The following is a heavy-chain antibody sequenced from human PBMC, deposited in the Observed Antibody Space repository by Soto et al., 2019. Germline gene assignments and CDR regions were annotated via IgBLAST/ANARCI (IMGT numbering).Heavy chain of an antibody. CDR2: IHYSGST. CDR1: GGSISSGDYY. Sequence: PSETLSLTCTVFGGSISSGDYYWSWIRQPPGKGLEWIGYIHYSGSTYYKPSFQSRVAMTIDTSTSPFSLNLSSVTSEDTAVYYCARSDTATSLSGLDVWGQGTTVTVSS. V-gene: IGHV4-30-4*01. J-gene: IGHJ6*02. CDR3: ARSDTATSLSGLDV. D-gene: IGHD5-18*01.